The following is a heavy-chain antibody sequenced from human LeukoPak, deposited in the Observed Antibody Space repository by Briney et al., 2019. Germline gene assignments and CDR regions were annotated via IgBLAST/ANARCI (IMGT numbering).Heavy chain of an antibody. Sequence: PGGSLRLSCAASGFTFSSYAMSWVRQAPGKGLEWVSAISGSDSTYYADSVKGRFTISRDNSKNTLYLQRKSLRAEDTTIYYCAKGVRFLDWWILDYWGQGSLVTVSS. J-gene: IGHJ4*02. CDR1: GFTFSSYA. V-gene: IGHV3-23*01. CDR2: ISGSDST. D-gene: IGHD3-9*01. CDR3: AKGVRFLDWWILDY.